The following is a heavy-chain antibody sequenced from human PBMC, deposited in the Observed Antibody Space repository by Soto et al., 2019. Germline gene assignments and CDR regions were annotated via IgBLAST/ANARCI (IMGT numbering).Heavy chain of an antibody. CDR2: FDPEDSET. V-gene: IGHV1-24*01. D-gene: IGHD1-26*01. CDR1: GYTLTELS. J-gene: IGHJ6*02. Sequence: ASVKVSCKASGYTLTELSMHWVRQAPGKGLEWMGGFDPEDSETIYAQKFQGRVTMTEDTSTDTAYMELSSLRSEDTAVYYCATAPRVGANGMDVWGQGTTVTVSS. CDR3: ATAPRVGANGMDV.